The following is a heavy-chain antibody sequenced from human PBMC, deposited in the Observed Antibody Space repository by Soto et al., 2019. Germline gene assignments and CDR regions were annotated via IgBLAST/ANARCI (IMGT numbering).Heavy chain of an antibody. J-gene: IGHJ4*02. CDR3: ARAPCFPCGSIPYFDS. CDR2: LWYDGTTT. Sequence: QVHLVESGGGVVRPGGSLRLSCAASGFTVSNTGMHWVRQAPGKGLEWVAVLWYDGTTTFYADSVRGRFTVSRDISLNTFYLQFNTLRAEDTAVYYCARAPCFPCGSIPYFDSWGQGTLVTVSS. CDR1: GFTVSNTG. V-gene: IGHV3-33*01. D-gene: IGHD2-2*01.